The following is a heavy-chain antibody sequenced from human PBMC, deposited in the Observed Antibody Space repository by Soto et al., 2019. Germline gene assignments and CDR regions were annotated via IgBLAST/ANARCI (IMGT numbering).Heavy chain of an antibody. D-gene: IGHD3-22*01. CDR1: GGSISSGNYY. J-gene: IGHJ4*02. V-gene: IGHV4-31*03. CDR3: ASTYYDASSGPFDY. CDR2: IYYSGST. Sequence: SETLSLTCTVSGGSISSGNYYWSWIRQHPGKGLEWIGYIYYSGSTYYNPSLKSRVTISVDTSKNQFSLKLSSVTAADTAVYYCASTYYDASSGPFDYWGQGTLVTVSS.